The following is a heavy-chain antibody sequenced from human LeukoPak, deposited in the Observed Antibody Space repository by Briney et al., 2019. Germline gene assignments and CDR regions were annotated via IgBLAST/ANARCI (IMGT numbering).Heavy chain of an antibody. CDR3: ARDGAVAGTVDY. CDR1: GGSISSYY. CDR2: IYTSGST. D-gene: IGHD6-19*01. J-gene: IGHJ4*02. V-gene: IGHV4-4*07. Sequence: PSETLSLTCTVSGGSISSYYWSWIRQPAGKGLEWIGRIYTSGSTNYNPSLKGRVTISVDKSKNQFSLELSSVTAADTAVYYCARDGAVAGTVDYWGQGTLVTVSS.